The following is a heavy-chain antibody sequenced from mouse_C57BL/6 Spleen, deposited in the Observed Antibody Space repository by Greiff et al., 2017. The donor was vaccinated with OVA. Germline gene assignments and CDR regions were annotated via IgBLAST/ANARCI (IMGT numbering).Heavy chain of an antibody. V-gene: IGHV1-64*01. CDR2: IHPNSGST. J-gene: IGHJ2*01. Sequence: QVQLQQPGAELVKPGASVKLSCKASGYTFTSYWMHWVKQRPGQGLEWIGMIHPNSGSTNYNEKFKSKATLTVDKSSSTAYMQLSSLTSEDSAVYYCAREAYYSNYDFDYWGQGTTLTVSS. CDR3: AREAYYSNYDFDY. CDR1: GYTFTSYW. D-gene: IGHD2-5*01.